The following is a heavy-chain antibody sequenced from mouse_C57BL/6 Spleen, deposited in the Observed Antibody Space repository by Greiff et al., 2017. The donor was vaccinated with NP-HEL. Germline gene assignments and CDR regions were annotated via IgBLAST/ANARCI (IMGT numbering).Heavy chain of an antibody. CDR2: ISDGGSYT. Sequence: VQLKQSGGGLVKPGGSLKLSCAASGFTFSSYAMSWVRQTPEKRLEWVATISDGGSYTYYPDNVKGRFTISRDNAKNNLYLQMSHLKSEDTAMYYCARDYYGSSAAWFAYWGQGTLVTVSA. D-gene: IGHD1-1*01. J-gene: IGHJ3*01. CDR3: ARDYYGSSAAWFAY. CDR1: GFTFSSYA. V-gene: IGHV5-4*01.